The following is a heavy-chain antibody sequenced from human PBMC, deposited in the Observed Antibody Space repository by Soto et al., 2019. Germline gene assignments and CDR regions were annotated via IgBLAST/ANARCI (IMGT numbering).Heavy chain of an antibody. CDR2: IYYSGST. D-gene: IGHD3-22*01. J-gene: IGHJ3*02. CDR3: ARGLISGYYLYDAFDI. Sequence: ETLSLTCTVSGGSISSSSHYWGWIRQPPGKGLEWIGTIYYSGSTNSNPSLKSRVTISVDTSKNQFSLKLSSVTAADTAVYYCARGLISGYYLYDAFDIWGQGTMVTVSS. CDR1: GGSISSSSHY. V-gene: IGHV4-39*07.